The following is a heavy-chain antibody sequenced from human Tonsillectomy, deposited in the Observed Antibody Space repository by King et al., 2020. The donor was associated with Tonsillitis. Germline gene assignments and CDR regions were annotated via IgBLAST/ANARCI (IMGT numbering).Heavy chain of an antibody. D-gene: IGHD3-10*01. Sequence: VQLVESGGGLVQPGGSLRLSCAASGFTFSSYAMSWVRQAPGKGLEWVAVIYSGGSSTYYADSVKGRFTISRDNSKNTLYLQMNSLRAEDTAVYYCAKGIQITMVRGVIWNYFAYWGQGTLVTVSS. V-gene: IGHV3-23*03. CDR3: AKGIQITMVRGVIWNYFAY. J-gene: IGHJ4*02. CDR1: GFTFSSYA. CDR2: IYSGGSST.